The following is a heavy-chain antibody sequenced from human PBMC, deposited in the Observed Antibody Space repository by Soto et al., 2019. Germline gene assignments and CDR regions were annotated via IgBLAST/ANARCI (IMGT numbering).Heavy chain of an antibody. V-gene: IGHV3-33*01. CDR1: GFTFSSYG. CDR3: ARDTHGSGSYYVY. D-gene: IGHD3-10*01. Sequence: QVQLVESGGGVVQPGRSLRLSCAASGFTFSSYGMHWVRQAPGKGLEWAAVIWYDGSNKYYADSVKGRFTISRDNSNNTLYLQMNSLRAEDTAVYYCARDTHGSGSYYVYWGQGTLVTVSS. CDR2: IWYDGSNK. J-gene: IGHJ4*02.